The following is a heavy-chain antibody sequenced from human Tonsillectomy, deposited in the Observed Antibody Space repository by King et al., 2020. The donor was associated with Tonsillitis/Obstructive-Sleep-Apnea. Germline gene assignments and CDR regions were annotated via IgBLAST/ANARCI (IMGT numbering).Heavy chain of an antibody. Sequence: DVQLVESGGGLVQPGGSLRLSCAASGFPFSSFEMNWVRQAPGRGREWVSYFSSSCSTIYYADSVKGRFTIPRDNAKNSLYLQMNSLRAEDTAVYYCAREPYSSGSHWGQGTLVTVSS. CDR1: GFPFSSFE. CDR3: AREPYSSGSH. V-gene: IGHV3-48*03. D-gene: IGHD3-22*01. CDR2: FSSSCSTI. J-gene: IGHJ4*02.